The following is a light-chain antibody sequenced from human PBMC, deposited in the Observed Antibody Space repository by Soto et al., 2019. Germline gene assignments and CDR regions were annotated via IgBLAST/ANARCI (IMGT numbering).Light chain of an antibody. CDR3: QTWVTGMQV. Sequence: QLVLTQSPSASASLGASVKLTCTLSSGHSNYAIAWHQQLAEKGPRYLMRLNSDGSHSKGDGVPDRFSGSSSGAERYLTISSLQSEDEADYYCQTWVTGMQVFGGGTKVTVL. CDR2: LNSDGSH. V-gene: IGLV4-69*02. CDR1: SGHSNYA. J-gene: IGLJ3*02.